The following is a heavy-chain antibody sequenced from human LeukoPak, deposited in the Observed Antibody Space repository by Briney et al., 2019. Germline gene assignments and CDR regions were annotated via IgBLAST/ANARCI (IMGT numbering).Heavy chain of an antibody. CDR2: IWYDGSSK. V-gene: IGHV3-33*01. J-gene: IGHJ4*02. CDR1: GFTFSSYG. CDR3: ASLYGSGSSLFDY. D-gene: IGHD3-10*01. Sequence: GGSLRLSCAASGFTFSSYGMHWVRQAPGKGLEWVAVIWYDGSSKYYADSVKGRFTISRDNSKNTLYLQMNSLRAEDTAVYYCASLYGSGSSLFDYWGQGTLVTVSS.